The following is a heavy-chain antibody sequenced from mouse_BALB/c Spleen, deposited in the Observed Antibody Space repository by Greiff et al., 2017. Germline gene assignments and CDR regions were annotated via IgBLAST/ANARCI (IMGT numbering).Heavy chain of an antibody. CDR1: GFTFSSFG. Sequence: DVKLVESGGGLVQPGGSRKLSCAASGFTFSSFGMHWVRQAPEKGLEWVAYISSGSSTIYYADTVKGRFTISRDNPKNTLFLQMTSLRSEDTAMYYCARSKGDYWGQGTSVTVAS. CDR2: ISSGSSTI. CDR3: ARSKGDY. V-gene: IGHV5-17*02. J-gene: IGHJ4*01.